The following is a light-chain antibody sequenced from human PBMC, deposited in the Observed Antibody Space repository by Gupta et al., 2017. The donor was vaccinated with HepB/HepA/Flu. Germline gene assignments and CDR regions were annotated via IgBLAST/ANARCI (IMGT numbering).Light chain of an antibody. CDR2: GAF. CDR3: QQYYVSIALS. J-gene: IGKJ4*01. CDR1: QSFTSGY. Sequence: EMVLTQSPGTLSFSPGARATLSCTASQSFTSGYLAWYQQKPGQAPRLLIYGAFRRATDIPDSSSRSGYGTDFTLTIRRLMPEDVAVYYCQQYYVSIALSFGGGTKVEMK. V-gene: IGKV3-20*01.